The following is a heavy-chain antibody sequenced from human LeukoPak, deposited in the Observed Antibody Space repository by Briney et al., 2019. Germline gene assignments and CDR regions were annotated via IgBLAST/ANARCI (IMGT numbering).Heavy chain of an antibody. CDR1: GGSISSYY. J-gene: IGHJ6*02. CDR2: IYYSGGT. Sequence: PSETLSLTCTVSGGSISSYYWGWIRQPPGKGLEWIGYIYYSGGTNYNPSLKSRVTISVDTSKNQFSLKLSSVTAADTAVYYCARHYCSGGSCHPYYGMDVWGQGTTVTVSS. V-gene: IGHV4-59*08. D-gene: IGHD2-15*01. CDR3: ARHYCSGGSCHPYYGMDV.